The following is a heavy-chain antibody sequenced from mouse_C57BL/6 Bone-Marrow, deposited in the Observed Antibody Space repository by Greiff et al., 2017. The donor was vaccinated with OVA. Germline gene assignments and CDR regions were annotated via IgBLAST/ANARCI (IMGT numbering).Heavy chain of an antibody. Sequence: VQLQQSGAELARPGASVKLSCKASGYTFTSYGISWVKQRPGQGLEWIGEIYPRSGNTYYNEKFKGKATLTADKSSSTAYMELRSLTSEDSAVYFCAREPYYSNYGFDYWGQGTTLTVTA. CDR3: AREPYYSNYGFDY. CDR2: IYPRSGNT. V-gene: IGHV1-81*01. J-gene: IGHJ2*01. D-gene: IGHD2-5*01. CDR1: GYTFTSYG.